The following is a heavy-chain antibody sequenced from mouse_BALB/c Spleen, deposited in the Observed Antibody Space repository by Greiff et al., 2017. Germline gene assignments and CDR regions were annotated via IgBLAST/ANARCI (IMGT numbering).Heavy chain of an antibody. V-gene: IGHV1-14*01. CDR3: ARPERDGYYGFAY. Sequence: VQLQQSGPELVKPGASVKMSCKASGYTFTSYVMHWVKQKPGQGLEWIGYINPYNDGTKYNEKFKGKATLTSDKSSSTAYMELSSLTSEDSAVYDCARPERDGYYGFAYWGQGTLVTVSA. CDR1: GYTFTSYV. CDR2: INPYNDGT. D-gene: IGHD2-3*01. J-gene: IGHJ3*01.